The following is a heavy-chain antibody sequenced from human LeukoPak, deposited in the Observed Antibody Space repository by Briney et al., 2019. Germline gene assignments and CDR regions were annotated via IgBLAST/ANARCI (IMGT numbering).Heavy chain of an antibody. CDR2: INHSGST. CDR3: ARATDYDYVWGSSPPFDY. D-gene: IGHD3-16*01. V-gene: IGHV4-34*01. Sequence: KSSETLSLTCAVYGGSFSGYYWSWIRQPPGKGLEWIGEINHSGSTNYNPSLKSRVTISVDTSKNQFSLKLSSVTAADTAVYYCARATDYDYVWGSSPPFDYWGQGTLVTVSS. CDR1: GGSFSGYY. J-gene: IGHJ4*02.